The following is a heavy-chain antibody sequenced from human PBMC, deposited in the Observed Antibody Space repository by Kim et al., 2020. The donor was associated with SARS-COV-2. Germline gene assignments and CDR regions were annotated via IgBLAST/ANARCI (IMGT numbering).Heavy chain of an antibody. Sequence: SETLSLTCAVYGGSFSGYYWSWIRQPPGKGLEWIGEINHSGSTNYNPSLKSRVTISVDTSKNQFSLKLSSVTAADTAVYYCARAPANTIFGVVITSSGFDYWGQGTLVTVSS. CDR1: GGSFSGYY. CDR3: ARAPANTIFGVVITSSGFDY. J-gene: IGHJ4*02. V-gene: IGHV4-34*01. CDR2: INHSGST. D-gene: IGHD3-3*01.